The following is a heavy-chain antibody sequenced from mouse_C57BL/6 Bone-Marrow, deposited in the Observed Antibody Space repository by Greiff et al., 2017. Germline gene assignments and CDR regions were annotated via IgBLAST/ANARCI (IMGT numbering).Heavy chain of an antibody. J-gene: IGHJ2*01. V-gene: IGHV1-15*01. Sequence: QVQLQQSGAELVRPGASVTLSCKASGYTFTDYEMHWVKQTPVHGLEWIGAIDPETGGTAYNQKFKGKAILTADKSSSTAYMELRSLTSEDSAVYYCTRNGYYVVDYWGQGTTLTVSS. CDR2: IDPETGGT. CDR3: TRNGYYVVDY. CDR1: GYTFTDYE. D-gene: IGHD2-3*01.